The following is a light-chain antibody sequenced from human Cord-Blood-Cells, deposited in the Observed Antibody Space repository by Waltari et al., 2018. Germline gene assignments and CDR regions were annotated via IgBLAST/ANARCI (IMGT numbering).Light chain of an antibody. CDR3: QQSYSTPQT. V-gene: IGKV1-39*01. CDR1: QSISRD. J-gene: IGKJ1*01. Sequence: DIQMAQSPSSPSPSVGDRVPITCRASQSISRDVNWYQQKPVKAPKLLIYAASSLQSGVPSRFSGSGSGTDCTLTISSLQPEDFATYYCQQSYSTPQTFGQGTKVEIK. CDR2: AAS.